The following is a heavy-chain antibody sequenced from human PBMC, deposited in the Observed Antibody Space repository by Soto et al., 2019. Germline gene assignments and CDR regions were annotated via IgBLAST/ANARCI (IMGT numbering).Heavy chain of an antibody. Sequence: ASVKVSCKASGYTFTSYGISWVRQAPGQGLEWMGWISAYNGNTNYAQKLQGRVTMTTDTSTSTAYMELRSLRSDDPAVYYCARDLRHSEDIVVVVAATNYYYYGMDVWGQGTTVTVSS. D-gene: IGHD2-15*01. CDR3: ARDLRHSEDIVVVVAATNYYYYGMDV. CDR2: ISAYNGNT. CDR1: GYTFTSYG. J-gene: IGHJ6*02. V-gene: IGHV1-18*01.